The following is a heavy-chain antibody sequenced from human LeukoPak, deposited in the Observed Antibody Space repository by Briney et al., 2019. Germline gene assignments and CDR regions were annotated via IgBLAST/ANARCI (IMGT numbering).Heavy chain of an antibody. J-gene: IGHJ4*02. V-gene: IGHV3-9*01. D-gene: IGHD6-13*01. Sequence: GGSLRLSCAASGFTFDDYAMHWVRQAPGKGLEWVSGISWNSGNIDYADSVKGRFTISRDNAKNSLYLQMNSLRAEDTAVYFCASQYTSSRIFDDWGQGTLVTVSS. CDR1: GFTFDDYA. CDR3: ASQYTSSRIFDD. CDR2: ISWNSGNI.